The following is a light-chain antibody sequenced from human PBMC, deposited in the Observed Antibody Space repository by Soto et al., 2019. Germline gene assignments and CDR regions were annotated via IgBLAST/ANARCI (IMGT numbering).Light chain of an antibody. Sequence: QSALTQPASVSGSPGQSITISCTGTSGDIGSYNRVSWYQQHPGKAPKLLIYGNNNRPSGVPDRFSGSKSGTSASLVITGLQSEDEADYYCQSYDIGLSARYVFGTGTKLTVL. J-gene: IGLJ1*01. CDR3: QSYDIGLSARYV. CDR2: GNN. V-gene: IGLV2-14*03. CDR1: SGDIGSYNR.